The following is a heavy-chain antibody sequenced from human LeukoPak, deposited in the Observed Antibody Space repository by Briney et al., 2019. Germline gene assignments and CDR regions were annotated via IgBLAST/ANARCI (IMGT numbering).Heavy chain of an antibody. J-gene: IGHJ5*02. CDR2: INHSGST. CDR1: GGSFSGYY. Sequence: PSETLSLTCAVYGGSFSGYYWSWIRQPPGKGLEWIGEINHSGSTNYNPSLKSRVTISVDTSKNQFSLKLSSVTAADTAVYYCAKDGTGAENWFDPWGQGTLVTVSS. CDR3: AKDGTGAENWFDP. D-gene: IGHD1-26*01. V-gene: IGHV4-34*01.